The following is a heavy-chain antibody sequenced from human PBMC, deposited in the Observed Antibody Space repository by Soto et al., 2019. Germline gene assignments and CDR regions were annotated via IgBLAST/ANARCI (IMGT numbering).Heavy chain of an antibody. CDR2: INAGNGNT. Sequence: QVQLVQSGAEVKKPGASVKVSCKASGYTFTSYAMHWVRQAPGQRLEWMGWINAGNGNTKYSQKFQGRVTITRDTSASTAYMELSSLRSEDTAVYYCARSTGSGNKIDYWGQGTLVTVSS. CDR1: GYTFTSYA. D-gene: IGHD1-26*01. CDR3: ARSTGSGNKIDY. J-gene: IGHJ4*02. V-gene: IGHV1-3*01.